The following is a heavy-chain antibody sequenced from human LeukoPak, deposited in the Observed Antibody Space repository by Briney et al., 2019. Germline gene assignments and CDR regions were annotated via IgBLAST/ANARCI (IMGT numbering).Heavy chain of an antibody. V-gene: IGHV4-59*12. CDR1: GGSISSYY. D-gene: IGHD3-22*01. Sequence: SETLSLTCTVSGGSISSYYWSWIRQPPGKGLEWIGYIYYSGSTNYNPSLKSRVTISVDTSKNQFSLKLSSVTAADTAVYYCAREGGTMIGLIDYWGQGTLVTVSS. CDR3: AREGGTMIGLIDY. CDR2: IYYSGST. J-gene: IGHJ4*02.